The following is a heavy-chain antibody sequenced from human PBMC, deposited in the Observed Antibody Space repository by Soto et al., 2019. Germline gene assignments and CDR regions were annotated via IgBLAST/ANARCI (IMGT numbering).Heavy chain of an antibody. CDR3: ARVPYNYYDSRNDAFDI. V-gene: IGHV4-59*11. D-gene: IGHD3-22*01. J-gene: IGHJ3*02. Sequence: PSETLSLTCNVSGVSIKSHYWAWIRQPPGKGLEWIGHIHYSGTAGYSPSLKSRVTLSVLRAENQISLRLTSVTAADTAVYFCARVPYNYYDSRNDAFDIWGQGTMVTVSS. CDR2: IHYSGTA. CDR1: GVSIKSHY.